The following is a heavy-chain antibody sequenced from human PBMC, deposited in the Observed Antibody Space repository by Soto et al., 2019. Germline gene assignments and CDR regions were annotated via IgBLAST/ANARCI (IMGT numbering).Heavy chain of an antibody. V-gene: IGHV1-18*01. CDR3: PRGGTSIVY. D-gene: IGHD3-16*01. CDR2: ISAYNGNT. Sequence: ASVKVSCKASGYTFTNFGISWVRQAPGQGLERMGWISAYNGNTNYAQNFQGRVPMTTDTSTSTAYMELRSLISDVTAVYYCPRGGTSIVYWGQGTLVTVSS. J-gene: IGHJ4*02. CDR1: GYTFTNFG.